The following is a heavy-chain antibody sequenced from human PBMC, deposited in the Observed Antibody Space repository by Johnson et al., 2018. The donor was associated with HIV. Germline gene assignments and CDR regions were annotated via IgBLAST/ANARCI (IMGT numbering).Heavy chain of an antibody. CDR2: IYSGGST. CDR1: GFTVSNYY. D-gene: IGHD3-3*01. CDR3: ARTTLRFLDRGDDAFDI. V-gene: IGHV3-66*01. Sequence: VQLVESGGGLVQPGGSLRLSCAASGFTVSNYYMTWVRQSPGKGLEWVSVIYSGGSTYYADSVKGRFTISRDTSKNTLYLQMNSLRAEDTAVYYCARTTLRFLDRGDDAFDIWGQGTMVTVSS. J-gene: IGHJ3*02.